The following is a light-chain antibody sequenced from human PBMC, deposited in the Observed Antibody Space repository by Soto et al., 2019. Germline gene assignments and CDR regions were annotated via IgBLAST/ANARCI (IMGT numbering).Light chain of an antibody. CDR3: SSYTSTSTYV. Sequence: QSALTQPASVSGSPGQWITISCTGTSSDVGGYNYVSWYQQYPGKAPKLMIYHVSNRPSGVSNRFSGSKSGNSASLTISGLQAEDEADYYCSSYTSTSTYVFGTGTKLTVL. CDR1: SSDVGGYNY. J-gene: IGLJ1*01. CDR2: HVS. V-gene: IGLV2-14*01.